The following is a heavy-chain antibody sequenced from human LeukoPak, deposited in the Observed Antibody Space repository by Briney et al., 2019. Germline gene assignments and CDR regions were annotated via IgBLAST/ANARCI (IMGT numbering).Heavy chain of an antibody. CDR1: GGSISSHY. CDR3: AGVCCAGAFDI. Sequence: SETLSLTCTVSGGSISSHYWSWIRQPPGKGLEWIGYIYYSGSTNYNPSLKSRVTISVDTSKNQFSLKLSSVTAADTAVYYCAGVCCAGAFDIWGQGTMVTVSS. CDR2: IYYSGST. J-gene: IGHJ3*02. V-gene: IGHV4-59*11.